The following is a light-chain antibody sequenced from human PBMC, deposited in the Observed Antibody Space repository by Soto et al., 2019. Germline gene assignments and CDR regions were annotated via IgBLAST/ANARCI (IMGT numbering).Light chain of an antibody. CDR3: CSYAGSFPH. V-gene: IGLV2-11*01. J-gene: IGLJ2*01. CDR1: SSDIGDYNF. CDR2: DVT. Sequence: QSALTQPRSVSGSPGQSVTISCTGSSSDIGDYNFVSWYQRQPGKAPKLMIYDVTKRPSGVPDRFSGSKSGNTASLTISGLQTEDEADYYCCSYAGSFPHFGGGTKLTVL.